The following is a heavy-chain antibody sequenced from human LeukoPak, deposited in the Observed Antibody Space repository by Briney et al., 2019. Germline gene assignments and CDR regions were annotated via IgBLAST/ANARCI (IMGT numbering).Heavy chain of an antibody. J-gene: IGHJ5*02. CDR3: AREVVAAATAYDP. CDR2: IYTSGST. D-gene: IGHD2-15*01. Sequence: PSQTLSLTCTVSGGSISGGSYYWSWIRQPAGKGLEWIGRIYTSGSTNYNPSLKSRVTISVDTSKNQFSLKLSSVTAADTAVYYCAREVVAAATAYDPWGQGTLVTVSS. V-gene: IGHV4-61*02. CDR1: GGSISGGSYY.